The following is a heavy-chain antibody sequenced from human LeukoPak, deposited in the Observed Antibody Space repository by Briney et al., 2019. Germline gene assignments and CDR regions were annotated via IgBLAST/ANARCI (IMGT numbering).Heavy chain of an antibody. CDR3: ASVRDGYNRGTLGY. Sequence: ASVKVSCKASGYTFTSYGISWVRQAPGQGLEWMGWISAYNGNTNYAQKLQGRVTMTTDTSTSTAYMELRSLRSDDTAVYYCASVRDGYNRGTLGYWGQGTLVTVSS. V-gene: IGHV1-18*01. CDR2: ISAYNGNT. J-gene: IGHJ4*02. CDR1: GYTFTSYG. D-gene: IGHD5-24*01.